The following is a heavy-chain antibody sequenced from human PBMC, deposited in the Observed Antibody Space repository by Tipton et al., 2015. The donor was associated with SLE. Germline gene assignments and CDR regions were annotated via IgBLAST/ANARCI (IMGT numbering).Heavy chain of an antibody. CDR1: GGSISSQY. CDR3: ARARAFTKGSGRAGGWFDP. CDR2: IYYSGNT. Sequence: TLSLTCTVSGGSISSQYWSWIRQPPGKGLEWIGYIYYSGNTHYNPSLQSRVTISVDTSKNQFSLKLSSVTPADTAVYYCARARAFTKGSGRAGGWFDPWGQGTPVTVSS. D-gene: IGHD6-19*01. V-gene: IGHV4-59*11. J-gene: IGHJ5*02.